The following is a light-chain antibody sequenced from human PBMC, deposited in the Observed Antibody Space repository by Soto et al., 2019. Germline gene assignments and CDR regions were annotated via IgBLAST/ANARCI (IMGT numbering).Light chain of an antibody. CDR2: DAS. CDR3: QQYGSSPQT. Sequence: EIVLTQSPATLSLSPGERATLSCRASQSVYNYLAWYQQKPGQAPRLLIYDASSRATGIPDRFSGSGSGTDFTLTINRLEPEEFAVYYCQQYGSSPQTVGQGTKVDIK. V-gene: IGKV3-20*01. J-gene: IGKJ1*01. CDR1: QSVYNY.